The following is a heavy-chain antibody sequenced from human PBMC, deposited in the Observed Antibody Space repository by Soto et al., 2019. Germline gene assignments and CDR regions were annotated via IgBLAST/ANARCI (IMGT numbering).Heavy chain of an antibody. CDR2: ISGSGGST. CDR3: AKLVSVRGAPARFDY. D-gene: IGHD3-10*01. Sequence: GGSLRLSCAASGFTFSSYAMSWVRQAPGKGLEWVSAISGSGGSTYYADSVKGRFTISRDNSKNTLYLQMNSLRAEDTAVYYCAKLVSVRGAPARFDYWGQGTLVTVSS. J-gene: IGHJ4*02. V-gene: IGHV3-23*01. CDR1: GFTFSSYA.